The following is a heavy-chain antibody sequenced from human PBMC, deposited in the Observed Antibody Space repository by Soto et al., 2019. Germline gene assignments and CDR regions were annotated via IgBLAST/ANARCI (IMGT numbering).Heavy chain of an antibody. CDR1: GCSLLSYA. CDR2: INAGYGNT. Sequence: XAVKGSCKASGCSLLSYAMHWVRQAPGQRLEWMGWINAGYGNTKSSQKFQDRVTISRDTSASTAYMELTSLRSEDTAVYYCARDTGDGTFDFWGQGTLVTVPS. CDR3: ARDTGDGTFDF. D-gene: IGHD7-27*01. J-gene: IGHJ4*02. V-gene: IGHV1-3*01.